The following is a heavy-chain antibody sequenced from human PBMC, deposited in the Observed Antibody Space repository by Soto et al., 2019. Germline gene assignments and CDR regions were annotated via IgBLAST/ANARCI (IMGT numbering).Heavy chain of an antibody. CDR1: GFTFIRYS. V-gene: IGHV3-74*01. CDR3: AIDRAYGMDV. J-gene: IGHJ6*02. Sequence: WGSLRLSCVGVGFTFIRYSMHFFRQVPGKGPVWVSRIHGDERSTNYADSVKGRFTISRDNARNTLYLQMNSLTAEDTAVYYCAIDRAYGMDVWGQGTTVTVS. CDR2: IHGDERST.